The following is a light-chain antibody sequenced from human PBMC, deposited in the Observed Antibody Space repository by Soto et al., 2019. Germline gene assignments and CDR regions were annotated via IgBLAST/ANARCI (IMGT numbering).Light chain of an antibody. CDR1: RDVGCD. V-gene: IGKV1-6*02. CDR2: AAS. CDR3: LQDYGESGT. Sequence: PSALSAPFGATSINTCGARRDVGCDVRLYQQKPGQAPKLLIYAASNLYTGVPSRSSGSRSGTECTHTISSLQPEDFAAYYCLQDYGESGTVCQGTEVEIK. J-gene: IGKJ1*01.